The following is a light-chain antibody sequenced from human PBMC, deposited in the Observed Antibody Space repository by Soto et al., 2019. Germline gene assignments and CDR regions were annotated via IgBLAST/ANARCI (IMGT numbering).Light chain of an antibody. V-gene: IGKV3D-15*01. Sequence: ETVLTQSPGTLSLSPGERATLSCRASQSVGGSLAWYQQRPGQAPRLLVYHTSTRATGIPARFSGSGSGTEFTLTISSLQSEDFAVYYCQQYNNWLITFGQGTRLEI. J-gene: IGKJ5*01. CDR2: HTS. CDR3: QQYNNWLIT. CDR1: QSVGGS.